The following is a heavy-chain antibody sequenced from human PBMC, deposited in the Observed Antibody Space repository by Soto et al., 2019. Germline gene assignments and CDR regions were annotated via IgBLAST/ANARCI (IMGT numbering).Heavy chain of an antibody. J-gene: IGHJ5*02. Sequence: SETLSLTCTVSGGSISSGGYYWSWIRQHPGKGLEWIGYIYYTGSTNYNPSLKSRVTISVDTSKNQFSLKLSSVTAADTAVYYCARELFGRSVWFDPWGQGTLVTVSS. D-gene: IGHD3-10*01. CDR2: IYYTGST. CDR3: ARELFGRSVWFDP. V-gene: IGHV4-31*03. CDR1: GGSISSGGYY.